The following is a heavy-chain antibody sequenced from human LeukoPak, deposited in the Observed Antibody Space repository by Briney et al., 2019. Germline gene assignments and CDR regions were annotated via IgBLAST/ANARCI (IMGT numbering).Heavy chain of an antibody. D-gene: IGHD4-17*01. Sequence: EASVKVSCKASGYTFANYYMHWVRQAPGQGLEWIGWINPNSGGTNYAQKFQGRVTMTRDTSISTAYMELSRLRSDDTAVYYCARENDYGDHGGWFDPWGQGTLVTVSS. CDR1: GYTFANYY. CDR3: ARENDYGDHGGWFDP. CDR2: INPNSGGT. V-gene: IGHV1-2*02. J-gene: IGHJ5*02.